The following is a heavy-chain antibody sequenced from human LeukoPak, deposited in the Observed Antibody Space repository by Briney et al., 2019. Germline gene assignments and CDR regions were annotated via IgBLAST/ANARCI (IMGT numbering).Heavy chain of an antibody. D-gene: IGHD6-13*01. Sequence: GGSLRLSCAASGFTFSSYTMNWVRQAPGKGLEWVSAISGSRRHKYYADSVKGQFTITRDNAKNSLYLQMDSLRAEDTAVYYCARTANFAAGYYIDYWGQGTLVTVSS. CDR2: ISGSRRHK. V-gene: IGHV3-21*01. CDR1: GFTFSSYT. J-gene: IGHJ4*02. CDR3: ARTANFAAGYYIDY.